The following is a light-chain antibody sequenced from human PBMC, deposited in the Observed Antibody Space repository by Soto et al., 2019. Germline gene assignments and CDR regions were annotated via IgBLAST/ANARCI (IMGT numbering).Light chain of an antibody. CDR1: SSNIGNNY. CDR3: GTWDSSLSAEV. Sequence: QSVLTQPPSVSAAPGQTVTISCSGSSSNIGNNYVSWYQQLPGTAPKLLIYDNNKRPSGIPDRFSGSKSGTSATLGITGLQTGDEADYYCGTWDSSLSAEVFGGGTQLTVL. J-gene: IGLJ2*01. V-gene: IGLV1-51*01. CDR2: DNN.